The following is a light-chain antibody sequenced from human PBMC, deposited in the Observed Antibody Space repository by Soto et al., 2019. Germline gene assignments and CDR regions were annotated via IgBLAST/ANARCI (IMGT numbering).Light chain of an antibody. CDR3: QQYGSYPLT. V-gene: IGKV1-5*03. CDR1: QSTDSW. CDR2: QAS. Sequence: DIQMTQSPSTPSASVGDRVTITCRASQSTDSWLAWYQQKPGKAPKVLIYQASSLESGVPSRFSGSGSGTEFTLTISSLQPDDFATYYCQQYGSYPLTFGGGTKVEIK. J-gene: IGKJ4*01.